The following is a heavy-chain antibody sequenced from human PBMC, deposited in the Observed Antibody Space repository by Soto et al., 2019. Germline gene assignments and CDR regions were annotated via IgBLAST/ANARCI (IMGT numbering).Heavy chain of an antibody. CDR3: VKPLIGTTYYDD. D-gene: IGHD1-20*01. J-gene: IGHJ4*02. CDR1: GFTFSSYA. V-gene: IGHV3-30-3*01. Sequence: GSLRLSCAASGFTFSSYAMHWVRQAPGKGLEWVAVISFDGNNKYYADSVKGRFTISRDNSKDTLYLQMNSLRAEDTAVYHCVKPLIGTTYYDDWGQGTLVTVSS. CDR2: ISFDGNNK.